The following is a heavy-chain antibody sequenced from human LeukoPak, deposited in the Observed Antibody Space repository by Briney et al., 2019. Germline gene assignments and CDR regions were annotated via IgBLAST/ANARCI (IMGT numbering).Heavy chain of an antibody. CDR1: GYTFTSYY. Sequence: GASVKVSCKASGYTFTSYYMHWVRQAPGQGLEWMGIINPSGGSTSYAQKFQGRVTMTRDMSTSTVYMELSSLRSEDTAVYYCAREEWELLRYYYFDYWGQGTLVTVSS. D-gene: IGHD1-26*01. CDR3: AREEWELLRYYYFDY. J-gene: IGHJ4*02. V-gene: IGHV1-46*01. CDR2: INPSGGST.